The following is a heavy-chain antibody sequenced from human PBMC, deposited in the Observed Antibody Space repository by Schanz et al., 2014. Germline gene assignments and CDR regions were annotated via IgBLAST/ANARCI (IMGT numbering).Heavy chain of an antibody. CDR2: IYHSGST. J-gene: IGHJ6*02. Sequence: QVQLQESGPGLVKPSGTLSLTCAVSGGSISSSNWWSWVRQPPGKGLEWIGEIYHSGSTKYNPSHKNRVTISVDKPTTSFSHKQLSESAADTAVYYCARAPTGYGMDVWGQGTTVTVSS. CDR3: ARAPTGYGMDV. CDR1: GGSISSSNW. V-gene: IGHV4-4*02.